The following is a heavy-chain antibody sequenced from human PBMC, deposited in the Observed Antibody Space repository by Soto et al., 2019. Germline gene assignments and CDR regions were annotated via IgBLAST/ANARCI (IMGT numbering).Heavy chain of an antibody. V-gene: IGHV4-59*08. D-gene: IGHD5-12*01. CDR3: ARHQYSGFDSNFDY. J-gene: IGHJ4*02. CDR2: IYYSGSTNYNPGST. Sequence: SETLSLTCTVSGGSISNYYWSWIRQPPGKGLEWIGYIYYSGSTNYNPGSTNYNPSLKSRVTISVDTSKNQVSLRLNSVTAADTAVYYCARHQYSGFDSNFDYWGQGTPVTVSS. CDR1: GGSISNYY.